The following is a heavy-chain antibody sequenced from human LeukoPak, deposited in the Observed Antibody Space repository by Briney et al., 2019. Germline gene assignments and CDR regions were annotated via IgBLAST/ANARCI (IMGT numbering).Heavy chain of an antibody. Sequence: GGSLRLSCAASRFTFSSYAMHWVRQAPGKGLEWVAVISYDGSNKYYADSVKGRFTISRDNSKNTLYLQMNSLRAEDTAVYYCARDRDAFDIWGQGTMVTVSS. CDR1: RFTFSSYA. J-gene: IGHJ3*02. CDR2: ISYDGSNK. CDR3: ARDRDAFDI. V-gene: IGHV3-30*04.